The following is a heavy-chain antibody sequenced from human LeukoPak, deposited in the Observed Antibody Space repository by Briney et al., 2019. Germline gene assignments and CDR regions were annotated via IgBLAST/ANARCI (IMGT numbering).Heavy chain of an antibody. CDR1: GFTFSSYE. V-gene: IGHV3-48*03. Sequence: PGGSLRLSCAASGFTFSSYEMNWVRQAPGKGLGWVSYISSSGSTIYYADSVKGRFTISRDNAKNSLYLQMNSLRAEDTAVYYCARDRTTNSWGNLYYYGMDVWGQGTTVTVSS. CDR3: ARDRTTNSWGNLYYYGMDV. J-gene: IGHJ6*02. CDR2: ISSSGSTI. D-gene: IGHD4-23*01.